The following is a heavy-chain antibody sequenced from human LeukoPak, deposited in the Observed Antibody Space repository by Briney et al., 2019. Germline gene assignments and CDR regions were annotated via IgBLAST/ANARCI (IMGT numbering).Heavy chain of an antibody. Sequence: PSETLSLTCTVSGGSISGYYWSWIRQPPGKGLEWIGYIYYSGSTDYNPSLKSRVTISVDTSKNQFSLKLSSVTAADTAVYYCAGAIIAARPRYYFDYWGQGTLVTVSS. CDR2: IYYSGST. D-gene: IGHD6-6*01. CDR1: GGSISGYY. CDR3: AGAIIAARPRYYFDY. J-gene: IGHJ4*02. V-gene: IGHV4-59*01.